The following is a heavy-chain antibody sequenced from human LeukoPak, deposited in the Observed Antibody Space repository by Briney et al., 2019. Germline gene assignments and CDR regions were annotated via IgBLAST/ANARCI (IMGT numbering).Heavy chain of an antibody. CDR2: ISGSGGST. CDR1: GFTFSDYT. CDR3: AKVLTPLYYYDSSGYFSLGDY. J-gene: IGHJ4*02. D-gene: IGHD3-22*01. Sequence: GGSLRLSCAASGFTFSDYTMQWVRQAPGKGLEWVSAISGSGGSTYYADSVKGRFTISRDNSKNTLYLQMNSLRAEDTAVYYCAKVLTPLYYYDSSGYFSLGDYWGQGTLVTVSS. V-gene: IGHV3-23*01.